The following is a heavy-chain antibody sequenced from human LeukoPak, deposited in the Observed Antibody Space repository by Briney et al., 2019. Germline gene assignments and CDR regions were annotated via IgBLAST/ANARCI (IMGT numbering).Heavy chain of an antibody. V-gene: IGHV4-59*12. CDR2: IYDSGGT. J-gene: IGHJ4*02. CDR3: ARSLVRDYVPDVYFDY. Sequence: PSETLSLTCTVSGGSISSYYWSWIRQPPGKGLEWIGYIYDSGGTKYNPSLKSRVTISVDTSKNQFSLKLSSVTAADTAVYYCARSLVRDYVPDVYFDYWGQGTLVTVSS. D-gene: IGHD3-16*01. CDR1: GGSISSYY.